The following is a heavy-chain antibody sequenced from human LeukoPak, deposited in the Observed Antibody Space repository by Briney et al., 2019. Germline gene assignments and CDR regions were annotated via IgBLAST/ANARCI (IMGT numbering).Heavy chain of an antibody. CDR1: GFTFSTYA. V-gene: IGHV3-23*01. CDR2: ISGSGGGT. J-gene: IGHJ4*02. Sequence: PGGSLRLSCAASGFTFSTYAMSWVRQAPGKGLEWVSTISGSGGGTYFADSVKGRFTISRDNSKNTLYLQMNSLRAEDTAVYYCAKPSWTIDYWGQGTLVTVSS. D-gene: IGHD6-13*01. CDR3: AKPSWTIDY.